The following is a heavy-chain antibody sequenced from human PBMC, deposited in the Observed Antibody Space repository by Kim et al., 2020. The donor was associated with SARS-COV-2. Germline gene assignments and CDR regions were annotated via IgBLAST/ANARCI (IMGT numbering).Heavy chain of an antibody. J-gene: IGHJ3*02. Sequence: PSLKSRVTISVDTSKNQFSLKLSSVTAADTAVYYCARDWRTTVTRNAFDIWGQGTMVTVSS. D-gene: IGHD4-17*01. V-gene: IGHV4-39*07. CDR3: ARDWRTTVTRNAFDI.